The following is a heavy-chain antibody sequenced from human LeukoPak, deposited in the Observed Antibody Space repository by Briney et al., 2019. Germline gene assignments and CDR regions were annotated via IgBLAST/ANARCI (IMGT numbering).Heavy chain of an antibody. V-gene: IGHV1-2*06. Sequence: ASVKVSCKASGYTFTGYYMHWVRQAPGQGLEWMGRINPNSGGTNYAQKFQGRVTMTRDTSISTAYMELSRLRSDDTAVCYCAGILRFLEWSTNFDYWGQGTLVTVSS. D-gene: IGHD3-3*01. CDR1: GYTFTGYY. J-gene: IGHJ4*02. CDR3: AGILRFLEWSTNFDY. CDR2: INPNSGGT.